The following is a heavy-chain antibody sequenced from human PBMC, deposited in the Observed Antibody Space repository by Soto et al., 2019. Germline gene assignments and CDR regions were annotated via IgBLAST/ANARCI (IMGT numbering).Heavy chain of an antibody. J-gene: IGHJ4*02. V-gene: IGHV3-23*01. Sequence: EVQLLESGGGLVQPGGSLRLSCAASGFTFSTYAMNWVRQAPGKGLEWGSAISGSGDTTYYADSVKGRFTVSRDNSKNTLYLQMNSLRAEDTAVFYCAKERSSGWSFDYWGPGTLVTVSS. D-gene: IGHD6-19*01. CDR1: GFTFSTYA. CDR2: ISGSGDTT. CDR3: AKERSSGWSFDY.